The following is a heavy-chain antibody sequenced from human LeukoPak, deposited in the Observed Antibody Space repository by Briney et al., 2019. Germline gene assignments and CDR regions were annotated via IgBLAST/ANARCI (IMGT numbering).Heavy chain of an antibody. CDR3: ARALRPIQYYFDY. J-gene: IGHJ4*02. V-gene: IGHV3-74*01. Sequence: SGGSLRLSCAASGFTFSSYWMHWVRQAPGKGLVWVSRINSDGSSTSYADSVKGRFTISRDNAKNTVYLQMNSLRAEDTAMYYCARALRPIQYYFDYWGQGTLVTVSS. CDR2: INSDGSST. CDR1: GFTFSSYW.